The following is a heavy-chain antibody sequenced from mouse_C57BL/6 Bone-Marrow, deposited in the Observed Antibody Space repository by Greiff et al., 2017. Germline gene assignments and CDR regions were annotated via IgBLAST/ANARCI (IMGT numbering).Heavy chain of an antibody. Sequence: QVQLQQPGAELVKPGASVKLSCKASGYTFTSYWMHWVKQRPGQGLEWIGMIHPNSGSTNYNEKFKSKATLTVDKSSSTAYMQLSSLTSEDSAVYYFARYDGYYVSLAYWGQGTLVTVSA. V-gene: IGHV1-64*01. CDR3: ARYDGYYVSLAY. CDR1: GYTFTSYW. J-gene: IGHJ3*01. CDR2: IHPNSGST. D-gene: IGHD2-3*01.